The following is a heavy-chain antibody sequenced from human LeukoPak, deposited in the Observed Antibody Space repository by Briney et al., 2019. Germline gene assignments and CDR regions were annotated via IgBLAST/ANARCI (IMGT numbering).Heavy chain of an antibody. Sequence: ASVKVSCKASGYTFTGYYMHWVRQAPGQGPEWMGWINPNSGGTNYAQKFQGRVTMTSDTSISTAYMELSRLRSDDTAVYYCARGTVLTWPLDYWGEGTLVTDSS. J-gene: IGHJ4*02. D-gene: IGHD4/OR15-4a*01. CDR1: GYTFTGYY. V-gene: IGHV1-2*02. CDR2: INPNSGGT. CDR3: ARGTVLTWPLDY.